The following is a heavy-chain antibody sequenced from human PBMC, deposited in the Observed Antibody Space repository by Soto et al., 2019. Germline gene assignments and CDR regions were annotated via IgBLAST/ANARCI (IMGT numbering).Heavy chain of an antibody. CDR2: ISSSSSYT. CDR1: GFTFSDYY. D-gene: IGHD5-18*01. Sequence: SLRLSCAASGFTFSDYYMSWIRQAPGKGLEWVSYISSSSSYTNYADSVKGRFTISRDNAKNSLYLQMNSLRAEDTAVYYCASGYSYGFLTFDYWGQGTLVTVSS. J-gene: IGHJ4*02. V-gene: IGHV3-11*06. CDR3: ASGYSYGFLTFDY.